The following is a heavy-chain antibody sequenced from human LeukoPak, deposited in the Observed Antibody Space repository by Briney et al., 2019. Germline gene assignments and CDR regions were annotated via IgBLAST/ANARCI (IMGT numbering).Heavy chain of an antibody. Sequence: PSETLSLTCTVSGGSISSSSYYWGWIRQPPGKGLEWIGSIYYSGSTYYNPSLKSRVTISVDTSKNQFSLKLSSVTAADTAVYYCARVTYYDILTGLLPDDYWGQGTLVTVSS. J-gene: IGHJ4*02. CDR2: IYYSGST. CDR3: ARVTYYDILTGLLPDDY. V-gene: IGHV4-39*07. D-gene: IGHD3-9*01. CDR1: GGSISSSSYY.